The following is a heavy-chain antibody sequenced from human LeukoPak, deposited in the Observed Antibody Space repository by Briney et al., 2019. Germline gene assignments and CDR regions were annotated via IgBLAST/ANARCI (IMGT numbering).Heavy chain of an antibody. CDR1: GFTFSNYA. D-gene: IGHD5-24*01. CDR2: VSHDGIQT. J-gene: IGHJ4*02. CDR3: ARDGGGGYNQIDF. V-gene: IGHV3-30-3*01. Sequence: GGSLRLSCGASGFTFSNYAMHWVRQGLVKGLESMAVVSHDGIQTYYADSVKGRFTISRDNSKSTLFLQMNSLRAEDTAVYYCARDGGGGYNQIDFWGQGTLVTVSS.